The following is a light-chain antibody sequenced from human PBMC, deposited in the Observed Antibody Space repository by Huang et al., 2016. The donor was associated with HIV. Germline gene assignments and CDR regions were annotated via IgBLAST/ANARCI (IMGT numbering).Light chain of an antibody. CDR2: DTS. CDR3: QQRSSGVT. CDR1: QSVGNY. Sequence: IVLTQSPATLSWYPGERVTLSFRASQSVGNYIAWYQQHPGQSPKLLIYDTSNRAPGTPGRFSGSGSGTDFTLTISSLQSEDLAVYYCQQRSSGVTFGGGTKVQVK. J-gene: IGKJ4*01. V-gene: IGKV3-11*01.